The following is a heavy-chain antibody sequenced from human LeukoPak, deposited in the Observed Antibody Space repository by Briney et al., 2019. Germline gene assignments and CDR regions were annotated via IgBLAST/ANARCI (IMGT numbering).Heavy chain of an antibody. Sequence: GGSLRLSCAASGFTFSNYWMNWVRQAPGKGLVWVSRIKSDGGTSYADSVKGRFTISRDNAKNTLYLQMNSLRAEDTAVYYCVRDLNYWGQGILATVSS. J-gene: IGHJ4*02. CDR2: IKSDGGT. CDR1: GFTFSNYW. CDR3: VRDLNY. V-gene: IGHV3-74*01. D-gene: IGHD3-9*01.